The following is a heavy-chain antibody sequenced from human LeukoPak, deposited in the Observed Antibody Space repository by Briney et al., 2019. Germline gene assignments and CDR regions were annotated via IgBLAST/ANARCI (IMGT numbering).Heavy chain of an antibody. CDR1: GDSITSSDHY. CDR3: ARHLYYSASAFWYIDL. D-gene: IGHD3-10*01. J-gene: IGHJ2*01. CDR2: VSHSGNT. Sequence: PSETLSLTCTLSGDSITSSDHYWVWIRQSPGKGLEWIGSVSHSGNTYYKSSLKSRVTVSLDTSKNEFSLILTSVTAADTAEYYCARHLYYSASAFWYIDLWGRGTLVIVSP. V-gene: IGHV4-39*01.